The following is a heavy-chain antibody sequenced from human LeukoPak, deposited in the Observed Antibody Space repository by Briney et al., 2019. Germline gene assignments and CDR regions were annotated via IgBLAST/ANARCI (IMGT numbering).Heavy chain of an antibody. Sequence: PGGSLRLSCAASGFTFSSYEMNWVRQAPGKGLEWVSYISSSGRIIYYADSVKGRFTISRDNAKNTVYLQMISLRADDTAVYYCVRAKSGHYGYSDYWGQGTLVTVSS. D-gene: IGHD5-18*01. CDR1: GFTFSSYE. CDR3: VRAKSGHYGYSDY. CDR2: ISSSGRII. V-gene: IGHV3-48*03. J-gene: IGHJ4*02.